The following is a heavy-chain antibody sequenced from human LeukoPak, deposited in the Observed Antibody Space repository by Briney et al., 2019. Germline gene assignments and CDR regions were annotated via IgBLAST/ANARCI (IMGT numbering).Heavy chain of an antibody. CDR2: INPSGGST. D-gene: IGHD3-3*01. Sequence: ASVKVSCKASGYTFTSYGISWVRQAPGQGLEWMGIINPSGGSTSYAQKFQGRVTMTRDMSTSTVYMELSSLRSEDTAVYYCARDLTSYDFWSGYQTKYYFDYWGQGTLVTVSS. J-gene: IGHJ4*02. CDR1: GYTFTSYG. CDR3: ARDLTSYDFWSGYQTKYYFDY. V-gene: IGHV1-46*01.